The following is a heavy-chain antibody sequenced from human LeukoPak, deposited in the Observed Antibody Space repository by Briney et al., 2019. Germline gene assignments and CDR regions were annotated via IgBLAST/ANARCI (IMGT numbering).Heavy chain of an antibody. Sequence: ASVKVSCKASGYTFTSYYMYWVRQAPGQGLEWMGIINPSGGSTSYAQKFQGRVTMTRDTSTSTVYMELSSRRSDDTAVYYCARASEKQLIPFDYWGQGTLVTVSS. CDR1: GYTFTSYY. CDR2: INPSGGST. D-gene: IGHD6-13*01. CDR3: ARASEKQLIPFDY. V-gene: IGHV1-46*01. J-gene: IGHJ4*02.